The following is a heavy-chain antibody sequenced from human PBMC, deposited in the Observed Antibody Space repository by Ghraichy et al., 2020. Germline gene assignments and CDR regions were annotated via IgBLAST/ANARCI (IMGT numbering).Heavy chain of an antibody. D-gene: IGHD3-9*01. Sequence: GGSLRLSCVASGFTFANSVMTWVRQPPGKGLEWVSSISSSGNNPSYADSVKGRFTISRDNSKNTLYLQMTTLRAEDAAVYYCAKPDPRLGITGWAYNMDVWGQGTTVTVSS. V-gene: IGHV3-23*01. CDR2: ISSSGNNP. CDR1: GFTFANSV. CDR3: AKPDPRLGITGWAYNMDV. J-gene: IGHJ6*02.